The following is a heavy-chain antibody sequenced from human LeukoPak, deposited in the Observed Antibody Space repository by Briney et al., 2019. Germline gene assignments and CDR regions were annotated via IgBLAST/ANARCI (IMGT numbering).Heavy chain of an antibody. V-gene: IGHV1-24*01. J-gene: IGHJ4*02. Sequence: SVKVSCKVSGYTLTELSMHWVRQAPGKGLEWMGGFDPEDGETIYAQKFQGRVTMTEDTSTDTAYMELSSLRSEDTAVYYCATGSGWTGPTEGYYFDYRGQGTLVTVSS. D-gene: IGHD6-19*01. CDR2: FDPEDGET. CDR3: ATGSGWTGPTEGYYFDY. CDR1: GYTLTELS.